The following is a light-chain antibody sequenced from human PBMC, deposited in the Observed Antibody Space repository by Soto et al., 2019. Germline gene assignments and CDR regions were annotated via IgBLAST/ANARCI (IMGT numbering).Light chain of an antibody. CDR1: QSVSRN. Sequence: EIVMTQSPATLSVSPGERVSVPCRASQSVSRNLDWYQEKPGQAPRLLIYGASTRATGIPARFSGSGSGTEFTLTISSLQSEDFAVYYCQQYNNWTWTFGHGTKVDIK. V-gene: IGKV3-15*01. CDR3: QQYNNWTWT. CDR2: GAS. J-gene: IGKJ1*01.